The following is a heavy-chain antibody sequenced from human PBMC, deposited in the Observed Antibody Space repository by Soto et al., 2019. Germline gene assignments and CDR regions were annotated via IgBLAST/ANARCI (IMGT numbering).Heavy chain of an antibody. CDR1: GFTFSNYW. D-gene: IGHD1-26*01. CDR3: ARDRTYSGSFELHFDP. V-gene: IGHV3-74*01. CDR2: INSDGSIT. Sequence: RLSCAASGFTFSNYWMHWVRQAPGKGLVWVSRINSDGSITTYADSVEGRFTISRDNAKNTLYLQMNSLRAEDTAVYYCARDRTYSGSFELHFDPWGQGTLVTVSS. J-gene: IGHJ5*02.